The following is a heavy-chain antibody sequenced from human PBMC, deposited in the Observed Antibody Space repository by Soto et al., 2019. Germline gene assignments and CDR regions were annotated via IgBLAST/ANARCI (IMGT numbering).Heavy chain of an antibody. Sequence: QVQLEQSGAEVKKSGAAVKISCKTSGFTFTSYYLHWVRQAPGQGLEWMGLINPAPGSTNYAEKFQGRVTMTRDMSSNTVYMQLGRLTSEDTGVYYCAXGGWAGYSSEXGFDLWGQGTHITVSS. CDR2: INPAPGST. D-gene: IGHD6-19*01. CDR3: AXGGWAGYSSEXGFDL. V-gene: IGHV1-46*01. CDR1: GFTFTSYY. J-gene: IGHJ4*02.